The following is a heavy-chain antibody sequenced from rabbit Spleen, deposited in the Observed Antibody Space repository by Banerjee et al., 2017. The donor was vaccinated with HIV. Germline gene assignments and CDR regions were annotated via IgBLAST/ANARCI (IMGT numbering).Heavy chain of an antibody. Sequence: QSLEESGGGLVKPEGSLTLTCTASEFDLSTYYYMCWVRQAPGKGLEWIGCIRTGGNYERYASWANGRFSISKTSSTTVTLQMTSLTAADTATYFCARDTSSSFSSYGMDLWGQGTLVTVS. CDR3: ARDTSSSFSSYGMDL. D-gene: IGHD1-1*01. CDR1: EFDLSTYYY. V-gene: IGHV1S40*01. J-gene: IGHJ6*01. CDR2: IRTGGNYER.